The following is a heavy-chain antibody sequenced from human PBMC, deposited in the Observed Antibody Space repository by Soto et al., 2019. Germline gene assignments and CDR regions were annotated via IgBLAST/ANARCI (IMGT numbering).Heavy chain of an antibody. CDR2: INPNSGGT. CDR3: AVEGYYYGSGSHSRYYYMDV. Sequence: ASVKVSCKASGYTFTGYYMHWVRQAPGQGLEWMGWINPNSGGTNYAQKFQGWVTMTRDTSISTAYMELSRLRSDDTAVYYCAVEGYYYGSGSHSRYYYMDVWGKGTTVTVSS. J-gene: IGHJ6*03. D-gene: IGHD3-10*01. CDR1: GYTFTGYY. V-gene: IGHV1-2*04.